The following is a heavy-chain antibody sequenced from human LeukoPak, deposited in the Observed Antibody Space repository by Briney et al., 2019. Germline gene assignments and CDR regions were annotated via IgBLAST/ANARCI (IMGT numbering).Heavy chain of an antibody. V-gene: IGHV1-8*03. D-gene: IGHD4-23*01. CDR3: ARGPRGNSWVTGDY. CDR1: GYTFTSYD. CDR2: MNPNSGNT. J-gene: IGHJ4*02. Sequence: GASVKVSCKASGYTFTSYDINWVRQATGQGLEWMGWMNPNSGNTGYAQKFQGRVTITRNTSISTAYMELSSLRSEDTAVYYCARGPRGNSWVTGDYWGQGTLVTVSS.